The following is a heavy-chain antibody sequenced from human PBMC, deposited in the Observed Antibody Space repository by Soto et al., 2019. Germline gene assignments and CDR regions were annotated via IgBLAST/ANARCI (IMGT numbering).Heavy chain of an antibody. CDR2: IIPIFGTA. J-gene: IGHJ2*01. CDR3: ARGNNRWLHLWYFDL. Sequence: QVQLVQSGAEVKKPGSSVTVSCKASGGTFSSYTISWVRQAPGQGLEWMGGIIPIFGTANYAQKFQGRVTITADESTSTAYMELSSLRSEDTAVYYCARGNNRWLHLWYFDLWGRGTLVTVSS. CDR1: GGTFSSYT. D-gene: IGHD5-12*01. V-gene: IGHV1-69*12.